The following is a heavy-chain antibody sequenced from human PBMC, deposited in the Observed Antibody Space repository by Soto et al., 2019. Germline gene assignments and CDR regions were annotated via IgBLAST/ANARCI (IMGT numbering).Heavy chain of an antibody. J-gene: IGHJ6*02. CDR1: GGTFSSYA. CDR3: ARDLAALPYYYYYYGMDV. D-gene: IGHD6-6*01. Sequence: SVKVSCKASGGTFSSYAISWVRQAPGQGLEWVGGIIPIFGTANYAQKFQGRVTITADESTSTAYMELSSLRSEDTAVYYCARDLAALPYYYYYYGMDVWGQGTTVTVSS. CDR2: IIPIFGTA. V-gene: IGHV1-69*13.